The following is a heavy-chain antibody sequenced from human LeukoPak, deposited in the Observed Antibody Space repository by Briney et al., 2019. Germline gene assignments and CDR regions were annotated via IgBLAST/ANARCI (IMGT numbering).Heavy chain of an antibody. CDR3: ARVGDSATYFDY. CDR1: GGSISSSSYY. Sequence: SETLSLTCTVSGGSISSSSYYWSWTRQPTGKGLEWIGRMYTSGSTNYNPSLKSRVTMSGDKSNNQFSLKLSSVTAADTAVYYCARVGDSATYFDYWGQGTLVTVSS. V-gene: IGHV4-61*02. J-gene: IGHJ4*02. D-gene: IGHD2-21*02. CDR2: MYTSGST.